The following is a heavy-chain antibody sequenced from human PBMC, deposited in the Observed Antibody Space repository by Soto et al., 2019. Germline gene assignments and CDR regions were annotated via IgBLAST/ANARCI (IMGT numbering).Heavy chain of an antibody. CDR3: ARILHNDSGYYPYYLDY. J-gene: IGHJ4*02. D-gene: IGHD3-22*01. CDR2: VFYSSTP. CDR1: HGPIHIGHFIGYY. V-gene: IGHV4-31*03. Sequence: TLSLTCTVSHGPIHIGHFIGYYWTLIRQHPGKGLEWNGPVFYSSTPHYIPAIKTRPTVSVDTSQSQFSLSLTSVTAADTAVYYCARILHNDSGYYPYYLDYWGQGTLVTVSS.